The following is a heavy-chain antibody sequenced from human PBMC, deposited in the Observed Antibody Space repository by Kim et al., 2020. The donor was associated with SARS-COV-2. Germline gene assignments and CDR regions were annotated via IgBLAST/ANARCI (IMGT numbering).Heavy chain of an antibody. V-gene: IGHV1-69*13. CDR3: AASESIAARSGWWSPPYYYYMDV. CDR2: IIPIFGTA. Sequence: SVKVSCKASGGTFSSYAISWVRQAPGQGLEWMGGIIPIFGTANYAQKFQGRVTITADESTSTAYMELSSLRSEDTAVYYCAASESIAARSGWWSPPYYYYMDVWGKGTTVTVSS. J-gene: IGHJ6*03. D-gene: IGHD6-6*01. CDR1: GGTFSSYA.